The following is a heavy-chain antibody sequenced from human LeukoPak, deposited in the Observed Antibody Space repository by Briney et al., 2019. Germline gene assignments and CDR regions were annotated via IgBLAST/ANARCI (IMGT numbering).Heavy chain of an antibody. D-gene: IGHD2-8*01. J-gene: IGHJ6*02. V-gene: IGHV4-59*08. CDR2: IYYSGST. CDR1: GGSISRYY. CDR3: ARRLNGGYYYGMDV. Sequence: SETLSLTCTVSGGSISRYYWSWIRQPPGKELEWIGYIYYSGSTSYNPSLKSRVTISLDTSKNQFSLKLTSVTAADTAVYYCARRLNGGYYYGMDVWGQGTTVTVSS.